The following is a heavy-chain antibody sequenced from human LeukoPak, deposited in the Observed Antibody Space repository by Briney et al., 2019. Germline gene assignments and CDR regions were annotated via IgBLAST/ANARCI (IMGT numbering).Heavy chain of an antibody. Sequence: GEALQISCKGSGYSFTSYWIGWVRQMPGKGLEWMGIIYPGDSDTRYSPSFQGQVTISADKSISTAYLQWSSLKASDTAMYYCARHEAYCGGDCYLFDYWGQGTLVTVSS. D-gene: IGHD2-21*02. CDR1: GYSFTSYW. V-gene: IGHV5-51*01. CDR2: IYPGDSDT. J-gene: IGHJ4*02. CDR3: ARHEAYCGGDCYLFDY.